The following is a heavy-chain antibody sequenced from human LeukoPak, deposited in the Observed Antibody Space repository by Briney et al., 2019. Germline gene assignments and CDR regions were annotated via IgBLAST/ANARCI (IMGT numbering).Heavy chain of an antibody. CDR2: MNPNSGNT. Sequence: ASVRVSCKASGYTFTSYDINWVRQAAGQGLEWMGWMNPNSGNTGYAQKFRGRITMARNTSISTAYMELSSLTSEDTAVYFCARRYDSESYHLPHWGQGTLVTVSS. CDR3: ARRYDSESYHLPH. D-gene: IGHD3-10*01. J-gene: IGHJ4*02. CDR1: GYTFTSYD. V-gene: IGHV1-8*01.